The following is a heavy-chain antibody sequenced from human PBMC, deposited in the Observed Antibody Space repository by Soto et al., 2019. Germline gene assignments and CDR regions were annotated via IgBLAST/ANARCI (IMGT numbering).Heavy chain of an antibody. D-gene: IGHD2-2*01. CDR2: IDQSGST. CDR3: ARGMGVLVPAAMHYYYRMDV. V-gene: IGHV4-34*01. Sequence: SATLSLTSAVHGASFSGYYWNWLRQPRGEGLEWIGKIDQSGSTNYNPSLKSRVTMSVDKSKNQFSLKLSSVTAADTAVYYCARGMGVLVPAAMHYYYRMDVWGQGTTVT. J-gene: IGHJ6*02. CDR1: GASFSGYY.